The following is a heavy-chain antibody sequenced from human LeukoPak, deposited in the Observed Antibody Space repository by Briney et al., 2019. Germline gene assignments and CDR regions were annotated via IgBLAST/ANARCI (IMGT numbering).Heavy chain of an antibody. D-gene: IGHD3-22*01. CDR2: IYSGGST. Sequence: PGGSLRLSCAASGITVRSNYMSWVRQAPGKGLEWVSVIYSGGSTYYADSVKGRFTISRDNSKNTLYLQMNSLRDEDTAVYYCVTTPQARSGWGQGALVTVSS. V-gene: IGHV3-66*01. J-gene: IGHJ4*02. CDR1: GITVRSNY. CDR3: VTTPQARSG.